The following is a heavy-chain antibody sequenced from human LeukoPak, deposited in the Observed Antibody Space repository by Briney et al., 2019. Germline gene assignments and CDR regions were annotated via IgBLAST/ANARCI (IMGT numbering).Heavy chain of an antibody. J-gene: IGHJ6*02. D-gene: IGHD5-24*01. CDR2: ISGSGGST. V-gene: IGHV3-23*01. CDR1: GFTFSSYA. Sequence: GGSLRLSCAASGFTFSSYAMSWVRQAPGKGLEWVSAISGSGGSTYYAASVKGRFTISRENAKNSLYLQMNSVRVGGTAVYYCVRAGWVPTLWTGMDVWGQGTTVTVSS. CDR3: VRAGWVPTLWTGMDV.